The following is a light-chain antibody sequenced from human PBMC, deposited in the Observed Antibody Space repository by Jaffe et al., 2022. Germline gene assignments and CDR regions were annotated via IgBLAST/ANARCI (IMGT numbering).Light chain of an antibody. V-gene: IGKV3-15*01. CDR2: GAS. CDR3: QQYYNWPPAST. CDR1: QSVTTE. Sequence: ETVMTQSPAILSVSPGETATLSCTASQSVTTELAWYQQKPGQAPRLLIHGASIRATGIPARFSGSGSGTEFTLTISSLQSEDFAVYYCQQYYNWPPASTFGQGTKLEIK. J-gene: IGKJ2*01.